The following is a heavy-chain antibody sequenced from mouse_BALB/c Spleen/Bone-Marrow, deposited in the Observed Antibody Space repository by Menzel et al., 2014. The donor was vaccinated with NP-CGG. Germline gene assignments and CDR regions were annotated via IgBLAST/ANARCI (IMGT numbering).Heavy chain of an antibody. Sequence: EVQGVESGGGLVKPGGSLKLACAASGFSFNTYAMSWVRQSPEKRLEWVATINSGGSYTYYPDTVTGRFTISRDNAKNTLYLEMSSLRSEDAAMYYCARLDSSGSNYFDYWGQGTTLTVSS. J-gene: IGHJ2*01. V-gene: IGHV5-9-4*01. CDR3: ARLDSSGSNYFDY. CDR2: INSGGSYT. D-gene: IGHD3-2*01. CDR1: GFSFNTYA.